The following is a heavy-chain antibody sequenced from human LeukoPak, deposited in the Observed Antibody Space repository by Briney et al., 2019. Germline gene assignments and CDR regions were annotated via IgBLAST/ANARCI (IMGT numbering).Heavy chain of an antibody. D-gene: IGHD1-26*01. J-gene: IGHJ4*02. CDR1: GYSISSGYY. CDR3: ARDFRIIERGGSGDY. CDR2: IYHSGST. V-gene: IGHV4-38-2*02. Sequence: SETLSLTCTVSGYSISSGYYWGWIRQPPGKGLEWIGSIYHSGSTYYNPSLKSRVTISVDTSKNQFSLKLSSVTAADTAVYYCARDFRIIERGGSGDYWGQGTLVTVSS.